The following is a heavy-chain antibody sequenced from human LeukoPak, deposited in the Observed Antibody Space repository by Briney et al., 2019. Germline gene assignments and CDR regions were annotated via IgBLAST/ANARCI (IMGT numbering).Heavy chain of an antibody. Sequence: GGSLRLSCAASGFTFRNYAMSWVRQAPGKGLEWVSHINHGDNNTFYADSVKGRFTLSRDSSKNTLYLQMNGLRAEDTAIYYCARKAVATAGIALDNWGQGTVVTVSS. CDR2: INHGDNNT. CDR1: GFTFRNYA. J-gene: IGHJ4*02. CDR3: ARKAVATAGIALDN. D-gene: IGHD6-19*01. V-gene: IGHV3-23*01.